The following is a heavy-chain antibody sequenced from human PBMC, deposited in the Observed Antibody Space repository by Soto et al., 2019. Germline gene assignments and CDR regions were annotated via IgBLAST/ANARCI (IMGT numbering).Heavy chain of an antibody. CDR2: ISGSGGST. Sequence: EGSLRLSCAASGFTFSSYAMSWVRQAPGKGLEWVSAISGSGGSTYYADSVKGRFTISRDNSKNTLYLQMNRLRAEDTAVHYCSKDLHSSGWYRYWRQGPLVTISS. CDR1: GFTFSSYA. D-gene: IGHD6-19*01. J-gene: IGHJ4*02. V-gene: IGHV3-23*01. CDR3: SKDLHSSGWYRY.